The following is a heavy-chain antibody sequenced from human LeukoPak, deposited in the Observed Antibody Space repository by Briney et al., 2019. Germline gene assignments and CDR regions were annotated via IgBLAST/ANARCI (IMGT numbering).Heavy chain of an antibody. CDR1: GFTFSDYY. Sequence: GGSLRLSCAASGFTFSDYYMSGIRQAPGKGLEWVSYISSSGSTIYYADSVKGRFTISRDNAKNSLYLQMSSLRDEDTAVYYCARGRRDTQYQVFDYWGQGTLVTVSS. J-gene: IGHJ4*02. D-gene: IGHD2-2*01. V-gene: IGHV3-11*04. CDR3: ARGRRDTQYQVFDY. CDR2: ISSSGSTI.